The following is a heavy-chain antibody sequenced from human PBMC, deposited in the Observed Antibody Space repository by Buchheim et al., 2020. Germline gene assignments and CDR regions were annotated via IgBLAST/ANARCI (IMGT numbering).Heavy chain of an antibody. D-gene: IGHD1-14*01. J-gene: IGHJ6*03. CDR1: GFTFSSYV. CDR3: ARSGEHLYYYMDL. Sequence: QVQLVESGGGVVQPGRSLRLSCAASGFTFSSYVMHWVRQAPGKGLEWVAVIWYDGSNKYYADSVKGRFTISRDNSKNTLYLQMKSLRAEDTAVYYCARSGEHLYYYMDLWGKGTT. V-gene: IGHV3-33*01. CDR2: IWYDGSNK.